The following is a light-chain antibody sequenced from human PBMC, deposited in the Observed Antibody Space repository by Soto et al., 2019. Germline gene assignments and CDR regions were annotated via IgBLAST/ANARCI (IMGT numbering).Light chain of an antibody. CDR3: SSYTDSGSLYV. V-gene: IGLV2-14*01. Sequence: QSTLTQPASVSGSPGQSITISCTGTSSDVGGYNYVSWFQHRPGKAPKLMIYEVSNRPSGVANRFSASKSGNTASLTISGLQAEDEAYYFCSSYTDSGSLYVFGTETKVTVL. J-gene: IGLJ1*01. CDR1: SSDVGGYNY. CDR2: EVS.